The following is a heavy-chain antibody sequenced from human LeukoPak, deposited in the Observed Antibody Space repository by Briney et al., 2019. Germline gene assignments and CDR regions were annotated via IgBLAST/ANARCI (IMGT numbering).Heavy chain of an antibody. CDR3: ARTYIVATIRAFDI. Sequence: PGGSLRLSCAASGFTFSSYSMNWVRQAPGKGLEWVSSISSSSSYIYYADSVKGRFTISRDNAKNSLYLQMNSLRAEDTAVYCCARTYIVATIRAFDIWGQGTMVTVSS. D-gene: IGHD5-12*01. CDR2: ISSSSSYI. V-gene: IGHV3-21*01. CDR1: GFTFSSYS. J-gene: IGHJ3*02.